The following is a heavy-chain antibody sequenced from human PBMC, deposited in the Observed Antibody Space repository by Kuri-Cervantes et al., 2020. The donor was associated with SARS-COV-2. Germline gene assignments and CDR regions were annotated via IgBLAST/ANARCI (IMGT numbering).Heavy chain of an antibody. V-gene: IGHV3-23*01. Sequence: GESLKISFAASGFTFSNYAMSWVRQAPGKGLEWVSTIRGSGDNTYYADSVKGRLTIFRDISKNTLYLQMNSLRAEDTAVYYCAKDRSAAAGAGTNFGFWGRGTLVTVSS. CDR3: AKDRSAAAGAGTNFGF. D-gene: IGHD6-13*01. CDR1: GFTFSNYA. CDR2: IRGSGDNT. J-gene: IGHJ4*02.